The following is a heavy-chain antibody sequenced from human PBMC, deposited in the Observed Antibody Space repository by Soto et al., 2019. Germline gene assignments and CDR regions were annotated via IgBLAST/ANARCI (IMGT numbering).Heavy chain of an antibody. V-gene: IGHV4-31*03. CDR1: GVSISSGGYY. D-gene: IGHD5-18*01. CDR3: ARDSYDYYYGMDV. CDR2: IYYSGST. Sequence: SETLSLTCTVSGVSISSGGYYLSWIRQHPGKGLEWIGYIYYSGSTYYNPSLKSRVTISVDTSKNQFSLKLSSVTAADTAVYYCARDSYDYYYGMDVWGQGTTVTVS. J-gene: IGHJ6*02.